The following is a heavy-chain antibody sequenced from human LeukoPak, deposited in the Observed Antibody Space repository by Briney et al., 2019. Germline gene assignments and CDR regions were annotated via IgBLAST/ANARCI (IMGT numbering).Heavy chain of an antibody. D-gene: IGHD2-15*01. CDR2: ISGSGGST. CDR3: AKDTRWSRSKTLSDY. J-gene: IGHJ4*02. CDR1: GFTFSSYA. V-gene: IGHV3-23*01. Sequence: PGGSLRLSCAASGFTFSSYAMSWVRQAPGKGLEWVSAISGSGGSTYYADSVKGRFTISRDNSKNTLYLQMNSLRAEDTAVYYCAKDTRWSRSKTLSDYWGQGTLVTVSS.